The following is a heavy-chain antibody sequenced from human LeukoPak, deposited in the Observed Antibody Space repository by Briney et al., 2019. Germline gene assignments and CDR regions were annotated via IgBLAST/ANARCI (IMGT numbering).Heavy chain of an antibody. J-gene: IGHJ4*02. Sequence: ASVKVSFKGSVYTFLGYYLHWVRQAPGQGLEWMGWINPTSGGTNYAQKFPDRVTMTRDTSINTAYMELSRLTSDDTAVYYCARLVGLSTTGSYWGQGTLVIVSS. V-gene: IGHV1-2*02. CDR2: INPTSGGT. D-gene: IGHD5/OR15-5a*01. CDR3: ARLVGLSTTGSY. CDR1: VYTFLGYY.